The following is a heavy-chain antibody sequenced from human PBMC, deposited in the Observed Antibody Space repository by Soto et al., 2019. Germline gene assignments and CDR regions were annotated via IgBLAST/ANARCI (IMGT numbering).Heavy chain of an antibody. D-gene: IGHD6-13*01. CDR2: ISYDGSNK. Sequence: SGGSLRLSCAASGFTFSSYGMHWVRQAPGKGLEWVAVISYDGSNKYYADSVKGRFTISRDNSKNTLYLQMNSLRAEDTAVYYCAKERAAAGIYYYYGMDVWGQGTTVTVSS. J-gene: IGHJ6*02. CDR3: AKERAAAGIYYYYGMDV. V-gene: IGHV3-30*18. CDR1: GFTFSSYG.